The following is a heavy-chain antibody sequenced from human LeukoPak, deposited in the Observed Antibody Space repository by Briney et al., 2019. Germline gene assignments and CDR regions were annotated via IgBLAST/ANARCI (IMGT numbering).Heavy chain of an antibody. J-gene: IGHJ4*02. D-gene: IGHD3-3*01. CDR1: GGSISIYY. Sequence: SETLSLTCTVSGGSISIYYWSLIRQPPGKGLEWIGYIYYSGSTNYNPSLKSRVTISVDTSKNQFSLKLSSVTAADTAVYYCARGYDFWSGYSLDYWGQGTLVTVSS. CDR3: ARGYDFWSGYSLDY. V-gene: IGHV4-59*01. CDR2: IYYSGST.